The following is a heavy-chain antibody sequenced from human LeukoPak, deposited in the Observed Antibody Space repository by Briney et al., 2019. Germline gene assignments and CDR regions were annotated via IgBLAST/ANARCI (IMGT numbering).Heavy chain of an antibody. CDR1: GYTFTGYY. V-gene: IGHV1-2*02. D-gene: IGHD3-9*01. J-gene: IGHJ4*02. Sequence: ASVTVSCTASGYTFTGYYMHWVRQAPGQGLEWMGWINPNSGGTNYAQKFQGRVTMTRDTSISTAYMELSRLRSDDTAVYYCARAGRLRYFDWPIRNYWGQGTLVTVSS. CDR3: ARAGRLRYFDWPIRNY. CDR2: INPNSGGT.